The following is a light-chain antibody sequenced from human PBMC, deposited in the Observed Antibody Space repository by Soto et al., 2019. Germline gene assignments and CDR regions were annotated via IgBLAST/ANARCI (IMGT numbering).Light chain of an antibody. J-gene: IGLJ2*01. CDR1: SSDVGGYNS. V-gene: IGLV2-11*01. CDR2: DVS. CDR3: WSYAGSYTVV. Sequence: QSALTQPRSVSGSPGQSVTISCTGTSSDVGGYNSVSWYQQHPGKVPKLMIYDVSKRPSGVPDRFSGSKSGNTASLTISGLQADDEADDYCWSYAGSYTVVFGGGTKLTVL.